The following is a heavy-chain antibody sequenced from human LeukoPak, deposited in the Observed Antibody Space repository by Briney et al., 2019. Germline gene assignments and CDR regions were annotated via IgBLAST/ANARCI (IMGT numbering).Heavy chain of an antibody. CDR1: GYTFTSYD. V-gene: IGHV1-2*02. CDR2: INPNSGGT. CDR3: ARARTEAVDY. Sequence: GASVKVSCKASGYTFTSYDINWVRQAAGQGLEWMGWINPNSGGTNYAQKFQGRVTMTRDTSISTAYMELSRLRSDDMAVYYCARARTEAVDYWGQGTLVTVSS. J-gene: IGHJ4*02.